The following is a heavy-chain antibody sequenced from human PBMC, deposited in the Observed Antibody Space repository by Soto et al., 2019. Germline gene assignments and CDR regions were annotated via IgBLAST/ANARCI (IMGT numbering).Heavy chain of an antibody. CDR3: VRQGFGRLQGLVDG. V-gene: IGHV4-59*08. CDR2: IDSNGGA. CDR1: DDSSSNYK. Sequence: QVQLQESGPGLVKPSETLSLTCTVSDDSSSNYKWSWIRQPPGRRLEWIGDIDSNGGASYNPSLPTRVTRSIDTTTTQLFLKLSSVTAADTAVYYCVRQGFGRLQGLVDGWGQGTTVTVSS. D-gene: IGHD3-10*01. J-gene: IGHJ6*02.